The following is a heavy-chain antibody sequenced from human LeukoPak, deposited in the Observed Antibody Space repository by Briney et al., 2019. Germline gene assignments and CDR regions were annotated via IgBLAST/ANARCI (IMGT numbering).Heavy chain of an antibody. Sequence: GGSLRLSCAVSGFTFSNYWMHWVRQAPGKGLVWVSRINGDGSDITYADPVKGRFTMSRDNPKNTLYLQMTRLRAENTAVYYCVRTSEGGYFDYWGQGAVVTVSS. CDR2: INGDGSDI. CDR1: GFTFSNYW. D-gene: IGHD1-14*01. V-gene: IGHV3-74*01. CDR3: VRTSEGGYFDY. J-gene: IGHJ4*02.